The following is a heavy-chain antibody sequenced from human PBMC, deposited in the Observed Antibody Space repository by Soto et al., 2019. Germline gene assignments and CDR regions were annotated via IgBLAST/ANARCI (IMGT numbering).Heavy chain of an antibody. J-gene: IGHJ6*02. CDR2: IYPDDSDT. CDR1: GYSFTSYW. D-gene: IGHD6-6*01. CDR3: ASPGGSSSSQADGMDV. V-gene: IGHV5-51*01. Sequence: PGESLKISCKGSGYSFTSYWIGWVRQMPGKGLEWMGIIYPDDSDTRYSPSFQGQVTISADKSISTAYLQWSSLKASDTAMYYCASPGGSSSSQADGMDVWGQGTTVTVSS.